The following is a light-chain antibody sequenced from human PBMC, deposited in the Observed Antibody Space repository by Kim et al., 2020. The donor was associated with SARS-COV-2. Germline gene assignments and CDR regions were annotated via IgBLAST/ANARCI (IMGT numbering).Light chain of an antibody. CDR2: GDD. CDR1: ISNLGSNT. Sequence: LGQMVTIFCSGSISNLGSNTLTWYQQLPGAAPKLLVYGDDLRPPRVPDRFSGSKSGTSASLAISGLQSEDEADYDCATHEESQVVFGGGTKLTVL. CDR3: ATHEESQVV. J-gene: IGLJ3*02. V-gene: IGLV1-44*01.